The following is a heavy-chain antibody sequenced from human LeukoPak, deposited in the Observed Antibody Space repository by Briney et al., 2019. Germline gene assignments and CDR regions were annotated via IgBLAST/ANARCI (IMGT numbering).Heavy chain of an antibody. D-gene: IGHD2-15*01. CDR1: GGSFSGYY. CDR3: ARGPWRVVAAYNWFDP. V-gene: IGHV4-34*01. Sequence: PSETLSLTCAVYGGSFSGYYWSWIRQPPGKGLEWIGEINHSGSTNYNPSLKSRVTISVDTSKNQFSLKPSSVTAADTAVYYCARGPWRVVAAYNWFDPWGQGTLVTVSS. CDR2: INHSGST. J-gene: IGHJ5*02.